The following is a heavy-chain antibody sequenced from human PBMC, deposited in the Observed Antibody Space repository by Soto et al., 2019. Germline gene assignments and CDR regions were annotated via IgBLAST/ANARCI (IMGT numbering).Heavy chain of an antibody. CDR2: ISAYNGNT. CDR3: ARNPEAYDSSALDAFAI. V-gene: IGHV1-18*01. CDR1: GYTFTSYG. Sequence: QVQLVQSGAEVKKPGASVKVSCKASGYTFTSYGISWVRQAPGQGLEWMGWISAYNGNTNYAQKLQGRVTMTTDTTTSTGYMELRSLRSDDTAVYYCARNPEAYDSSALDAFAIWGQGTMVTVSS. D-gene: IGHD3-22*01. J-gene: IGHJ3*02.